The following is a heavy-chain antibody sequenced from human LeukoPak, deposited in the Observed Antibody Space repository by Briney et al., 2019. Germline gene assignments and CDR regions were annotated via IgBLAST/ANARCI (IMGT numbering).Heavy chain of an antibody. V-gene: IGHV1-69*05. CDR2: IIPIFGTA. Sequence: ASVKVSCKASGGTFSSYAISWVRQAPGQGLEWMGGIIPIFGTANYAQKFQGRVTITRNTSISTAYMELSSLRSEDTAVYYCARAGRSGWLGHYYYYMDVWGKGTTVTVSS. D-gene: IGHD6-19*01. CDR3: ARAGRSGWLGHYYYYMDV. CDR1: GGTFSSYA. J-gene: IGHJ6*03.